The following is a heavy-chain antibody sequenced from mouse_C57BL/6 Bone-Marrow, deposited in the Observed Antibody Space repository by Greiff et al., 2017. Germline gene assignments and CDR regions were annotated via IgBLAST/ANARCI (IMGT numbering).Heavy chain of an antibody. Sequence: QVQLKESGPGLVQPSQRLSITCTVSGFSFTSYGVHWVRQSPGKGLEWLGVIWSGGSTDYNAAFMSRLSITKDNSKSQVFFKMNSLQADDTAIYYCAKIDYDAVGYAMDYWGQGTSVTVSS. J-gene: IGHJ4*01. CDR1: GFSFTSYG. D-gene: IGHD2-4*01. CDR3: AKIDYDAVGYAMDY. CDR2: IWSGGST. V-gene: IGHV2-5*01.